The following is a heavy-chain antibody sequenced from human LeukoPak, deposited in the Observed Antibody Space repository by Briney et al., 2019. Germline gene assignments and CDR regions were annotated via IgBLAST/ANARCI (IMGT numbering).Heavy chain of an antibody. V-gene: IGHV1-18*04. CDR2: ISAYNGNT. J-gene: IGHJ2*01. Sequence: GASVKVSCKASGYTFTGYYMHWVRQAPGQGLEWMGWISAYNGNTNYAQKLQGRVTMTTDTSTSTAYMELRSLRSDDTAVYYCARDHPRYYYDSSGYGPRVPQPYWYFDLWGRGTLVTVSS. CDR3: ARDHPRYYYDSSGYGPRVPQPYWYFDL. CDR1: GYTFTGYY. D-gene: IGHD3-22*01.